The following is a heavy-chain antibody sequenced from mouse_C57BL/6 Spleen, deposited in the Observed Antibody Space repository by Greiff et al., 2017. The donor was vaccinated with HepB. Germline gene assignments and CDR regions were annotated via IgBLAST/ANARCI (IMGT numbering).Heavy chain of an antibody. CDR1: GFTFSDYY. D-gene: IGHD2-1*01. V-gene: IGHV5-16*01. Sequence: EVMLVESEGGLVQPGSSMKLSCTASGFTFSDYYMAWVRQVPEKGLEWVANINYDGSSTYYLDSLKSRFIISRDNAKNILYLQMSSLKSEDTATYYCARDQTGNYVGYFDVWGTGTTVTVSS. CDR2: INYDGSST. CDR3: ARDQTGNYVGYFDV. J-gene: IGHJ1*03.